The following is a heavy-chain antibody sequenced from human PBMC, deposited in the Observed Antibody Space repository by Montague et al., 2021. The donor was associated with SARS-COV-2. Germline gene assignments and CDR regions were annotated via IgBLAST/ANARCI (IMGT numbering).Heavy chain of an antibody. V-gene: IGHV4-39*01. Sequence: SETLSLTCTVSGGSISSSSYYWGWIRQPPGKGLEWIGSIYYSGSTYYNPSLKSRVTISVDTSKNQFSLKLSSVTAADTAVYYCARVWGSDFVLMVYAIKGWFDPWGQGTLVTVSS. CDR2: IYYSGST. D-gene: IGHD2-8*01. CDR1: GGSISSSSYY. CDR3: ARVWGSDFVLMVYAIKGWFDP. J-gene: IGHJ5*02.